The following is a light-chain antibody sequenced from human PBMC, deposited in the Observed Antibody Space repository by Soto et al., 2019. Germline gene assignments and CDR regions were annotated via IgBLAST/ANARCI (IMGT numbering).Light chain of an antibody. CDR2: EGN. V-gene: IGLV2-23*03. Sequence: QSVLTQPASVSGSPGQSITISCTGTSNDVGGYNLVSWYQQHPGKVPKLIIYEGNKRPSGVSDRFSGSKSGNTASLTISALQADDEADYSCCSFAGGATFVFGGGTKGTVL. CDR1: SNDVGGYNL. J-gene: IGLJ2*01. CDR3: CSFAGGATFV.